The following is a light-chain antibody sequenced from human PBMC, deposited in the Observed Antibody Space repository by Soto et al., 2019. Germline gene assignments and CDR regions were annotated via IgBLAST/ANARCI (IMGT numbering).Light chain of an antibody. CDR2: SND. CDR1: SSNIGSNN. V-gene: IGLV1-44*01. J-gene: IGLJ2*01. CDR3: SAWDDGLNGL. Sequence: QSVLTQPPSASGTPGQRVTISCSGSSSNIGSNNVNWYQQLPGTAPKLLIHSNDQRPSGVPDRFSGSKSGTSASLAISGLQSEDEADYYCSAWDDGLNGLFGGGTKLTVL.